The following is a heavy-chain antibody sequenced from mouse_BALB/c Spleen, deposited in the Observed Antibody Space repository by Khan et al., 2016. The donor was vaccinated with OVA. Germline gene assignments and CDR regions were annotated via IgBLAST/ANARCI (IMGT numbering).Heavy chain of an antibody. J-gene: IGHJ3*01. CDR2: VSTGGSYT. V-gene: IGHV5-6*01. Sequence: EVELVESGGDLVKPGGSLKLSCAASGFTFSTYGMSWVRQTPDKRLEWVATVSTGGSYTYYPDSVKGRFTISRDNAKNTLYLQMSGLKSEDTAMFYCTRFCYYYDSKGFAYWGQGTLVTVSA. CDR1: GFTFSTYG. CDR3: TRFCYYYDSKGFAY. D-gene: IGHD1-1*01.